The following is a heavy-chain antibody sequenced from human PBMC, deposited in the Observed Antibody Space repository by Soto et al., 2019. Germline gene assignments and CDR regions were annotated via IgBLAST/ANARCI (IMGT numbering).Heavy chain of an antibody. CDR1: GGTFSSYA. V-gene: IGHV1-69*13. Sequence: SVKVSCKASGGTFSSYAISWVRQAPGQGLEWMGGIIPIFGTANYAQKFQGRVTTTADESTSTAYMELSSLRSEDTAVYYCARGGYYYDSSGYSPFDYWGQGTLVTVSS. J-gene: IGHJ4*02. D-gene: IGHD3-22*01. CDR2: IIPIFGTA. CDR3: ARGGYYYDSSGYSPFDY.